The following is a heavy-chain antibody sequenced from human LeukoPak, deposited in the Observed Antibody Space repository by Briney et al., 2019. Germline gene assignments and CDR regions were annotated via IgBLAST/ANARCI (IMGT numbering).Heavy chain of an antibody. D-gene: IGHD3-10*01. CDR2: ISSSGSTI. CDR3: AKYRGIPN. CDR1: GFTFSSYE. J-gene: IGHJ4*02. V-gene: IGHV3-48*03. Sequence: GGSLRLSCAASGFTFSSYEMNWVRQAPGKGLEWVSYISSSGSTIYYADSVKGRFTISRDNSKNTLYLQMNSLRAEDTAIYYCAKYRGIPNWGQGTLVTVSS.